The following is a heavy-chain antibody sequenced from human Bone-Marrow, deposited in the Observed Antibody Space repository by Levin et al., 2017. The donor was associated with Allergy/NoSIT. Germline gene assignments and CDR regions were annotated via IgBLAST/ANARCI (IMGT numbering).Heavy chain of an antibody. CDR1: GFTFSNYA. Sequence: GESLKISCAASGFTFSNYAMTWVRQAPGKGLEWVSSIRGSGSSPSYAYSVRGRFTISTDYSKNTLYLQMNNLKAEDTAVYYCAKKAARSYFDYWGQGTLVTVSS. CDR2: IRGSGSSP. J-gene: IGHJ4*02. D-gene: IGHD2-15*01. V-gene: IGHV3-23*01. CDR3: AKKAARSYFDY.